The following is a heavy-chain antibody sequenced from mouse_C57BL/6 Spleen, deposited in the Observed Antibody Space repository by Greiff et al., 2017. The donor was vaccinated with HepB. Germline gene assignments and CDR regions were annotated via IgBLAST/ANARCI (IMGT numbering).Heavy chain of an antibody. Sequence: DVHLVESGGGLVQPGGSLSLSCAASGFTFTDYYMSWVRQPPGKALEWLGFIRNKANGYTTEYSASVKGRFTISRDNSPSILYLQMNALRAEDSATYYCASLNYYAMDYWGQGTSVTVSS. V-gene: IGHV7-3*01. J-gene: IGHJ4*01. CDR1: GFTFTDYY. D-gene: IGHD1-3*01. CDR3: ASLNYYAMDY. CDR2: IRNKANGYTT.